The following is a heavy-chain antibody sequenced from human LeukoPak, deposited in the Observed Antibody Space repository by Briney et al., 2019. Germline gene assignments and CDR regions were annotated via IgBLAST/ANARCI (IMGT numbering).Heavy chain of an antibody. Sequence: PSETLSLTCTVSGGSISSYYWSWIRQPAGKGLEWIGRIYTSGSTNYNPSLKSRVTMSVDTSKNQFSLKLSSVTAADTAVYYCARDRGSGYCSSTSCYNWFDPWGQGTLVTVSS. V-gene: IGHV4-4*07. J-gene: IGHJ5*02. D-gene: IGHD2-2*01. CDR3: ARDRGSGYCSSTSCYNWFDP. CDR1: GGSISSYY. CDR2: IYTSGST.